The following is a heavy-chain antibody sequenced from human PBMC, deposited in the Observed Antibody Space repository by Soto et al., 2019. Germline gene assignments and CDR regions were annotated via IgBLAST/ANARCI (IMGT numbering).Heavy chain of an antibody. V-gene: IGHV4-4*02. D-gene: IGHD1-26*01. CDR3: ARESGSYNGLFDY. J-gene: IGHJ4*02. CDR1: GGSISSSNW. Sequence: QVQLQESGPGLVKPSGTLSLTCAVSGGSISSSNWWSWVRQPPGKGLEWIGAIYHSGSTNYNPSLKSLVTISVDQSKNQFSLKLSSVTAADTAVYYCARESGSYNGLFDYWGQGTLVTVSS. CDR2: IYHSGST.